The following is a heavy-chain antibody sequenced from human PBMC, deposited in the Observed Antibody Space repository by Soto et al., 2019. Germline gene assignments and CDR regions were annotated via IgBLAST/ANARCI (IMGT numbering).Heavy chain of an antibody. Sequence: SETLSLTCGVSGGSFTGYYWSWIRQPPGKGLEWIGEINHSGFTNYNPSLTGRVTISLDTSKSQFSLKLSSLTAADTAFYFCARGHGRFAHWGQGTLVTVS. CDR3: ARGHGRFAH. V-gene: IGHV4-34*01. CDR1: GGSFTGYY. J-gene: IGHJ4*02. CDR2: INHSGFT.